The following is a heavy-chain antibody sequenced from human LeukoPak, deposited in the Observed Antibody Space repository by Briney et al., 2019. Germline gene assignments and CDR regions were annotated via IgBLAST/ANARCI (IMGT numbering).Heavy chain of an antibody. CDR3: ARVTTTTVTTGFDY. CDR1: GGSISSGGYY. Sequence: PSQTLSLTCTVSGGSISSGGYYWSWIRQHPGEGLEWIGYIYYSGSTYYNPSLKSRVTISVDTSKNQFSLKLSSVTAADTAVYYCARVTTTTVTTGFDYWGQGTLVTVSS. D-gene: IGHD4-17*01. J-gene: IGHJ4*02. V-gene: IGHV4-31*03. CDR2: IYYSGST.